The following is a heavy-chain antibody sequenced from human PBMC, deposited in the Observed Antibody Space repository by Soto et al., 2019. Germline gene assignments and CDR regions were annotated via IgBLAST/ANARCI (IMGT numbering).Heavy chain of an antibody. D-gene: IGHD2-21*02. Sequence: GGSLRLSXAASGFSFSYFWMSWVRQAPGKGLEWVADIKQDGSEEDYVDSVKGRFTIFRDNAKNSLFMQMNSLRAEDTAVYYCARLYCGGDCNLDYFDYWGQGTPVTVSS. CDR2: IKQDGSEE. CDR1: GFSFSYFW. J-gene: IGHJ4*02. CDR3: ARLYCGGDCNLDYFDY. V-gene: IGHV3-7*03.